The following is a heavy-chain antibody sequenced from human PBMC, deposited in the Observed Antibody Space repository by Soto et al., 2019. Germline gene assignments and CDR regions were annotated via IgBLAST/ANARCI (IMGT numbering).Heavy chain of an antibody. J-gene: IGHJ4*02. V-gene: IGHV3-21*01. D-gene: IGHD6-19*01. CDR1: GFTFSSYS. Sequence: EVQLVESGGGLVKAGGSLRLSCAASGFTFSSYSMNWVRQAPGKGLEWVSSISGSSGYIYYADAVKGRFTISRDNAKNSLYLQMNSLRAEDTAVYYCARDPMAAAHYYFDYWGQGTLVTVSS. CDR3: ARDPMAAAHYYFDY. CDR2: ISGSSGYI.